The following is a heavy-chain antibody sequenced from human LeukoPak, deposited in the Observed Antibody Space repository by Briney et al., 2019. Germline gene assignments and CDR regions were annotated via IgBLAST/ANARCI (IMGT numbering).Heavy chain of an antibody. CDR1: GFTFSRYG. CDR3: AKEGASGSPYCFDY. CDR2: ISDDGSTE. J-gene: IGHJ4*02. D-gene: IGHD1-26*01. Sequence: AGGSLRLSCAASGFTFSRYGMHWVRQAPGKGLEWVAVISDDGSTEYYADSVKGRFTISRDNSKNTLYLQMSSLRAEDTAVYYCAKEGASGSPYCFDYWGQGTLVTVSS. V-gene: IGHV3-30*18.